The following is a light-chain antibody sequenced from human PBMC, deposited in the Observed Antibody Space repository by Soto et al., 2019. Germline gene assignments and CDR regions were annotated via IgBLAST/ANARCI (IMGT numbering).Light chain of an antibody. V-gene: IGKV1-39*01. CDR1: QTITTY. Sequence: DIQMTQSPSSLSASVGDRVTISCRASQTITTYLNWYQQKPGKAPTLLIYAASSLHSGAPSRVIAGGSGTDFTRTISSLQPDDFAAYDWHHYYSALCTCGQGTELEVK. CDR2: AAS. CDR3: HHYYSALCT. J-gene: IGKJ1*01.